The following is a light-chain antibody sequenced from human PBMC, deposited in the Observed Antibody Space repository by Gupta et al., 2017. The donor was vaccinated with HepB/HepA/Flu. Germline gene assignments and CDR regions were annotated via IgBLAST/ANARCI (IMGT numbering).Light chain of an antibody. CDR2: ETS. J-gene: IGLJ3*02. CDR3: LLSSGGARV. Sequence: QAVVTQEPSLTVSPGGTVTLTYGSSTGAVTSRHFPYWFQQKPGQAPRTLVYETSNKHSWTPARFSGSLLGGKAALTLSGAQPEDEAEYYCLLSSGGARVFGGGTKLTVL. V-gene: IGLV7-46*01. CDR1: TGAVTSRHF.